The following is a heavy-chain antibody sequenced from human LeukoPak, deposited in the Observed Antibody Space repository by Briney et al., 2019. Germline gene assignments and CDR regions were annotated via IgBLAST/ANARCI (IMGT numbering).Heavy chain of an antibody. D-gene: IGHD3-10*01. CDR1: GGSISSGGYY. Sequence: KASETLSLTCAVSGGSISSGGYYWSWIRQPPGKGLEWIGYIYYSGSTYYNPSLKSRVTISVDTSKNQFSLKLSSVTAADTAVYYCARAPYYYGSGSYSSDYWGQGTLVTVSS. CDR3: ARAPYYYGSGSYSSDY. V-gene: IGHV4-30-4*01. CDR2: IYYSGST. J-gene: IGHJ4*02.